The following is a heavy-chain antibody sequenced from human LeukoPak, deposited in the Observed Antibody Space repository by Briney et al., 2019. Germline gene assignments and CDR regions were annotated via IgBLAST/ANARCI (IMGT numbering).Heavy chain of an antibody. J-gene: IGHJ5*02. CDR1: GFTFSTYS. Sequence: GGSLRLSCAASGFTFSTYSMNWVRQAPGKGREWVSYISSSSSTISYADSVKGRFTISRDNAKDSLYLQMNSLRAEDTAVYYCARGPRRITIFGVDPNWFDPWGQGTLVTVSS. CDR3: ARGPRRITIFGVDPNWFDP. CDR2: ISSSSSTI. D-gene: IGHD3-3*01. V-gene: IGHV3-48*01.